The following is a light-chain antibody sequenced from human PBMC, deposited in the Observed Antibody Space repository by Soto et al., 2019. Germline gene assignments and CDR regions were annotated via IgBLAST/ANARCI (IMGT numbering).Light chain of an antibody. CDR1: QSVSSSY. V-gene: IGKV3-15*01. CDR3: QQYNNWFFT. J-gene: IGKJ5*01. Sequence: DIVLTQSPVTLSLSPGERATLSCRASQSVSSSYLAWYQQKPGQAPRLLIYGAFTRATGIPARFSGSGSGTEFTLTISSLQSEDLAVYYCQQYNNWFFTFGQGTRLEIK. CDR2: GAF.